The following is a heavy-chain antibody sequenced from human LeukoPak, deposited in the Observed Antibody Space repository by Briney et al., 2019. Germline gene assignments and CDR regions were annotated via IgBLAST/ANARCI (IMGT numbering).Heavy chain of an antibody. Sequence: GGSLSLSCAASGFTFNNYWMSWVRQAPGKGLEWVANIKQDGSEKYYVDSVKGRFTISRDNAKNSVYLQMNSLRAEDTAVYYCARMGSTVGPLWGQGTLVTVSS. J-gene: IGHJ4*02. V-gene: IGHV3-7*01. CDR2: IKQDGSEK. CDR3: ARMGSTVGPL. CDR1: GFTFNNYW. D-gene: IGHD4-23*01.